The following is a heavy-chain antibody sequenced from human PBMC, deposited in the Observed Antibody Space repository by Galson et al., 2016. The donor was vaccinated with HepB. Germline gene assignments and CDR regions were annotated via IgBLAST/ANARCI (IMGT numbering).Heavy chain of an antibody. Sequence: SVKVSCKASGYTFTSYGITWVRQAPGQGLEWMGWISAYNGNTNYAQKLQGRVTVTTDTSTSTAYMELRSLRSDDTAVYYCARDVYYYDSSGPDGEKQIDYWGQGTLVTVSS. CDR2: ISAYNGNT. J-gene: IGHJ4*02. V-gene: IGHV1-18*01. CDR3: ARDVYYYDSSGPDGEKQIDY. D-gene: IGHD3-22*01. CDR1: GYTFTSYG.